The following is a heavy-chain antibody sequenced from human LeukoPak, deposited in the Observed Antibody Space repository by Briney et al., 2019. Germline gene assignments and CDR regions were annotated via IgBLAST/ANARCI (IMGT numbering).Heavy chain of an antibody. CDR3: AKSGNSMFPYAFDI. D-gene: IGHD2/OR15-2a*01. CDR1: GFTFSSYG. CDR2: ISVSGTST. Sequence: PGGSLRLSCAASGFTFSSYGMNWVRQAPGKGLEWVSGISVSGTSTYYADSVKGRFTISRDNSKNTLYLQMNSLRAEDTAVYYCAKSGNSMFPYAFDIWGQGTMVTISS. V-gene: IGHV3-23*01. J-gene: IGHJ3*02.